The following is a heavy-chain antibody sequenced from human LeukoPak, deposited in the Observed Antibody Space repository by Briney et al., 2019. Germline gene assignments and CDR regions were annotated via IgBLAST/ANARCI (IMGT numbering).Heavy chain of an antibody. Sequence: SVKVSCKASGGTFSSYTISWMRQAPGQGLEWMGRIIPILGIANYAQKFQGRVTITADKSTSTAYMELSSLRPEDTAVYYCAREGCSSTSRYTPYYYYYGMDVWGQGTTVTVSS. CDR3: AREGCSSTSRYTPYYYYYGMDV. CDR2: IIPILGIA. D-gene: IGHD2-2*02. CDR1: GGTFSSYT. V-gene: IGHV1-69*04. J-gene: IGHJ6*02.